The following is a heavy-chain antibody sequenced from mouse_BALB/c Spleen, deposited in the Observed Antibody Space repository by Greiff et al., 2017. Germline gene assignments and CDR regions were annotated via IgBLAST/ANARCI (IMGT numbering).Heavy chain of an antibody. Sequence: EVQGVESGGGLVQPGGSLKLSCAASGFTFSSYGMSWVRQTPDKRLELVATINSNGGSTYYPDSVKGRFTISRDNAKNTLYLQMSSLKSEDTAMYYCARLTGYYYAMDYWGQGTSVTVSS. CDR3: ARLTGYYYAMDY. J-gene: IGHJ4*01. D-gene: IGHD4-1*01. CDR1: GFTFSSYG. V-gene: IGHV5-6-3*01. CDR2: INSNGGST.